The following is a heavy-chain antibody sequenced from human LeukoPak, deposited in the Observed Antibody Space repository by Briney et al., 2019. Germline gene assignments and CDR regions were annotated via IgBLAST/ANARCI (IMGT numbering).Heavy chain of an antibody. J-gene: IGHJ5*02. V-gene: IGHV1-2*02. CDR1: GYTFTGYY. Sequence: ASVKVSCKASGYTFTGYYMHWVRQAPGQGFEWMGWINPNTGGTNYAQKFQGRVTMTRDTSIGTAYMELSRLRSDDTAVYYCARDNYGDYERDWFDPWGQGTLVTVSS. D-gene: IGHD4-17*01. CDR2: INPNTGGT. CDR3: ARDNYGDYERDWFDP.